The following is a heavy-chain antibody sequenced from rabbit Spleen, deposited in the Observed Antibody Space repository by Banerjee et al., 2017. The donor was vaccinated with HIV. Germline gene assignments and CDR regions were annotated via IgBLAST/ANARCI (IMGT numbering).Heavy chain of an antibody. J-gene: IGHJ6*01. CDR2: IDSSDGDT. V-gene: IGHV1S45*01. CDR1: GFSFSSYYY. Sequence: QEQLVESGGGLVKPEGSLKLSCTASGFSFSSYYYMCWVRQAPGKGLEWIACIDSSDGDTDYANWPKGRFTISKTSSTTVTLQMTSLTAADTATYFCARDSGSSFSTYGMDLWGPGTLVTVS. CDR3: ARDSGSSFSTYGMDL. D-gene: IGHD8-1*01.